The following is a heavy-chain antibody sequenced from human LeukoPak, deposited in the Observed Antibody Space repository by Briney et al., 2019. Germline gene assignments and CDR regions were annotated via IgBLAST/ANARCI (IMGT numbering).Heavy chain of an antibody. J-gene: IGHJ6*02. D-gene: IGHD6-19*01. CDR1: GGSFSGYY. Sequence: PSETLSLTCAVCGGSFSGYYWSWIRQPPGKGLEWIGEINHSGSTNYNPSLKSRVTISVDTSKNQFSLKLSSVTAADTAVYYCARAGGQWLVPKGMDVWGQGTTVTVSS. V-gene: IGHV4-34*01. CDR2: INHSGST. CDR3: ARAGGQWLVPKGMDV.